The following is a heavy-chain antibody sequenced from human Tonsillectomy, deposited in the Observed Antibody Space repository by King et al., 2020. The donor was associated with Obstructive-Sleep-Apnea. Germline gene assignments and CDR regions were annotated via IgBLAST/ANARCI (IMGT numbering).Heavy chain of an antibody. CDR2: MFSSGNT. D-gene: IGHD3-10*02. Sequence: QLQQSGPGLVKPSETLSLTCTVSGGSIFSNSYYWGWIRQPPGKGLEWIGNMFSSGNTHYNPSLKSRVTILRDMSRNQLALRLTSVTAADTAVYYCAQYQMFSDDYYGVDVWGQGTSVIVSS. CDR3: AQYQMFSDDYYGVDV. CDR1: GGSIFSNSYY. J-gene: IGHJ6*02. V-gene: IGHV4-39*06.